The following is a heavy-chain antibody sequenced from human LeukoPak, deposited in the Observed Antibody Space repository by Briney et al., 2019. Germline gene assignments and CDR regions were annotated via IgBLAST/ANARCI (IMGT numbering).Heavy chain of an antibody. J-gene: IGHJ4*02. Sequence: GGSLRLSCAASGFTFGSYRMHWVRQAPGKGLVWVSRINSDGSSTSYADSVKGRFTISRDNAKNTLYLQMNSLRAEDTAVYYCARDDWNYVFFDYWGQGTLVTVSS. V-gene: IGHV3-74*01. D-gene: IGHD1-7*01. CDR2: INSDGSST. CDR1: GFTFGSYR. CDR3: ARDDWNYVFFDY.